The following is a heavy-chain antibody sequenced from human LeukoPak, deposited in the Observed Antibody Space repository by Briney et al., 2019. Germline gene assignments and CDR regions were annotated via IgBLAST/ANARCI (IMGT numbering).Heavy chain of an antibody. V-gene: IGHV3-7*04. Sequence: GGSLRLSCAASGFTFSTCWMSWVRQAPGKGLEWVAIIKGDGSEKAYVDSVRGRFSISRDNAENSLYLQMSSLRAEDTAVYYCAKDWGYGEAGIDFWGQGTLVTVSS. CDR3: AKDWGYGEAGIDF. CDR1: GFTFSTCW. CDR2: IKGDGSEK. D-gene: IGHD6-13*01. J-gene: IGHJ4*02.